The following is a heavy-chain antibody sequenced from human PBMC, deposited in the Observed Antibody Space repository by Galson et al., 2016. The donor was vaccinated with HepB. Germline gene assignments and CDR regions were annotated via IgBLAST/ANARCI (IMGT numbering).Heavy chain of an antibody. J-gene: IGHJ4*02. CDR3: ARHRRVGAYSNYFDY. Sequence: ETLSLTCTVSGGSISSSSYYWGWIRQPPGKGLEWIGSVYYSGNSDYNPSLKTRVTISIHTSKNQFSLNLNSVTAADTAVYSCARHRRVGAYSNYFDYWGQGALVTVSS. V-gene: IGHV4-39*01. D-gene: IGHD1-26*01. CDR1: GGSISSSSYY. CDR2: VYYSGNS.